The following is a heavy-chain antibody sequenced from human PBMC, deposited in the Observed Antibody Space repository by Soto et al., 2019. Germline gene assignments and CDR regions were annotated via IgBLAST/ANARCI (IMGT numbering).Heavy chain of an antibody. J-gene: IGHJ4*02. D-gene: IGHD3-10*01. Sequence: SETLSLTCAVSGYSIDSDYYWGWIRQPPGKGLEWIGSVDHSGRTYYSPSLRSRLTIFIDTSKNQFSLRLTSVTAADTAMYFCAKKGYYPSGKINLFDSWGPGTLVTASS. CDR2: VDHSGRT. CDR1: GYSIDSDYY. V-gene: IGHV4-38-2*01. CDR3: AKKGYYPSGKINLFDS.